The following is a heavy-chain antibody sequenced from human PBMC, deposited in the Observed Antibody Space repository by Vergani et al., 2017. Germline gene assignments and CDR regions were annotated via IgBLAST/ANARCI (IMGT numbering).Heavy chain of an antibody. CDR2: IYHSGST. CDR1: GYSISSGYY. J-gene: IGHJ4*02. Sequence: QVQLQESGPGLVKPSETLSLTCAVSGYSISSGYYWGWIRQPPGKGLEWIVSIYHSGSTYYNPSLKSRVTISVDTSKNQFSLKLSSVTAADTAVYYCAKTLGDYEAYYWGQGTLVTVSS. D-gene: IGHD4-17*01. V-gene: IGHV4-38-2*01. CDR3: AKTLGDYEAYY.